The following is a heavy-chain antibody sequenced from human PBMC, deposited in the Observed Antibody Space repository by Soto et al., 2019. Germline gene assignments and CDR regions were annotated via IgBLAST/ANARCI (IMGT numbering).Heavy chain of an antibody. V-gene: IGHV4-34*01. Sequence: SETLSLTCAVYGGSFSGYYWSWIRQPPGKGLEWIGEINHSGSTNYNPSLKSRVTISVDTSKNQFSLKLSSVTAADTAVCYCARVQTRIAVAGRGRRAFDIWGQGTMVTVSS. CDR3: ARVQTRIAVAGRGRRAFDI. CDR2: INHSGST. J-gene: IGHJ3*02. CDR1: GGSFSGYY. D-gene: IGHD6-19*01.